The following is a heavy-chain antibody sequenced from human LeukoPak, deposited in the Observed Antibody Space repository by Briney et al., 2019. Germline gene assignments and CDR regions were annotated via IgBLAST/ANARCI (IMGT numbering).Heavy chain of an antibody. V-gene: IGHV3-30*02. CDR2: ICYDVNIK. Sequence: PGGSLRLSCATSGFTFSAYGMHWVRQAPGKGLEWVAFICYDVNIKCYADSVKGRFTISRDNSKNTLYLHMSSLRAEDTALYYCANLGSIMVASGFAFDIWGQGTMVIVSS. D-gene: IGHD2-15*01. CDR3: ANLGSIMVASGFAFDI. CDR1: GFTFSAYG. J-gene: IGHJ3*02.